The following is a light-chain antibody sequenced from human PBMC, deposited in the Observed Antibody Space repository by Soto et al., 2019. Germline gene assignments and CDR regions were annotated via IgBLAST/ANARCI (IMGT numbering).Light chain of an antibody. Sequence: DIQMTQSPSSLSASVGDRVTITCRASQSISSYLNWYQQKPGKAPKLLIYAASSLQSGVPSRFSGSGSGTDFTLTISSLQPEDFATYYCQQSYNTNRDTFGQGTKVDIK. CDR3: QQSYNTNRDT. J-gene: IGKJ2*01. V-gene: IGKV1-39*01. CDR1: QSISSY. CDR2: AAS.